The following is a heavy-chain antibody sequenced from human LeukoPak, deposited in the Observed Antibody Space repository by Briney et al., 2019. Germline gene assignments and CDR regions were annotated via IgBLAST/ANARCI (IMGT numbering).Heavy chain of an antibody. J-gene: IGHJ4*02. CDR1: GFTFSNYA. CDR2: ISDRGDST. V-gene: IGHV3-23*01. Sequence: PGGSLRLSCAASGFTFSNYAMNWVRQAPGEGLEWVSAISDRGDSTFYADSVRGRFTISRDISKNTLYLQVNSLRAEDTAIYYCAKDRDNWNDGDYFDYWGQGTLVTVSS. CDR3: AKDRDNWNDGDYFDY. D-gene: IGHD1-1*01.